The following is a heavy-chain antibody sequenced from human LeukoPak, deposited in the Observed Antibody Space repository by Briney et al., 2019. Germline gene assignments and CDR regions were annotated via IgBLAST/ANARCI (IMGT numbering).Heavy chain of an antibody. CDR3: ARDNYYDSSGYPDYYGMDV. CDR1: GFTFDDYA. D-gene: IGHD3-22*01. Sequence: GGSLRLSCAASGFTFDDYAMHWVRQAPGKGLEWVAVISYDGSNKYYADSVKGRFTISRDNSKNTLYLQMNSLRAEDTAVYYCARDNYYDSSGYPDYYGMDVWGQGTTVAVSS. V-gene: IGHV3-30-3*01. CDR2: ISYDGSNK. J-gene: IGHJ6*02.